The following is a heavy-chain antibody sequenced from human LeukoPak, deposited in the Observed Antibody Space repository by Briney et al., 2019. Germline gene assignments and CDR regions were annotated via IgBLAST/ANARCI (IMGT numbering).Heavy chain of an antibody. V-gene: IGHV3-20*04. CDR2: INWNGGST. Sequence: GGSLRLYCAAPGFPFDDYDMSWIRQAPGKGLEWVARINWNGGSTGYADSVKTLFTLSRDNAKNTLYVHENSLRDEDGVVLYCARVVLERYMDVWGKGTKVTVSS. J-gene: IGHJ6*03. CDR3: ARVVLERYMDV. D-gene: IGHD3-22*01. CDR1: GFPFDDYD.